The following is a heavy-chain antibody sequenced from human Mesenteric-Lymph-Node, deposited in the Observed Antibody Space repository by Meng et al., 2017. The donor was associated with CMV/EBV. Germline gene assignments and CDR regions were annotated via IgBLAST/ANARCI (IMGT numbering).Heavy chain of an antibody. CDR3: AGAFGDTAMENGYYYYGMDV. Sequence: GSLRLSCAIDGGSFSGNWWNWIRQPPGKGLEWIGEINQSGTTKYSPSLKGRVTISVDTSKNQFSLKVTSVTAADTAVYYCAGAFGDTAMENGYYYYGMDVWGQGTTVTVSS. J-gene: IGHJ6*02. CDR1: GGSFSGNW. V-gene: IGHV4-34*01. CDR2: INQSGTT. D-gene: IGHD5-18*01.